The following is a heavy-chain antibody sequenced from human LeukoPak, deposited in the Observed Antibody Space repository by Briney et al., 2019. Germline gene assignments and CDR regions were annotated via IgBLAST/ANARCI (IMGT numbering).Heavy chain of an antibody. CDR2: SSGSDTTT. Sequence: GGSLRLSCAATGFAFSAYEMNWVRQPPGKGLEWVAYSSGSDTTTYYADSVKGRFVISRDNARSTLYLQMNSLRAEDTALYYCTTLGYHLDSWGQGTLVTVSS. J-gene: IGHJ4*02. CDR3: TTLGYHLDS. D-gene: IGHD3-22*01. CDR1: GFAFSAYE. V-gene: IGHV3-48*03.